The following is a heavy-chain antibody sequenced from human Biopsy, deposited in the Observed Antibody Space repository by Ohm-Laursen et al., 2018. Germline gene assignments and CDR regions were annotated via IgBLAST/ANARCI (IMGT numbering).Heavy chain of an antibody. J-gene: IGHJ6*02. V-gene: IGHV1-46*01. D-gene: IGHD3-9*01. CDR1: GYSFTKYY. CDR2: INPTGCTT. Sequence: ASVKVSCKASGYSFTKYYINWVRQAPGQGLEWMGIINPTGCTTSYAEKFQGRVTLTRDTSTGTVYLGLNSLIYEDTALYYCARDETGSSVFGPYYYGMDVWGQGTTVTVSS. CDR3: ARDETGSSVFGPYYYGMDV.